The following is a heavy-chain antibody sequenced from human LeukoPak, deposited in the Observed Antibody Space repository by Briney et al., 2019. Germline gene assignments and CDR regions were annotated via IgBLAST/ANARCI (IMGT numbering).Heavy chain of an antibody. D-gene: IGHD2-2*01. Sequence: GGSLRLSCAASGFSFSIYSMNWVRQAPGKGLEWVSSVSSSSTSIYYADSLKGRFTISRDNAKNSLFLQVNSLRDEDTAVYYCARGPPCSSTSCYVTGAFDFWGQGTMVTVSS. V-gene: IGHV3-21*01. CDR2: VSSSSTSI. J-gene: IGHJ3*01. CDR3: ARGPPCSSTSCYVTGAFDF. CDR1: GFSFSIYS.